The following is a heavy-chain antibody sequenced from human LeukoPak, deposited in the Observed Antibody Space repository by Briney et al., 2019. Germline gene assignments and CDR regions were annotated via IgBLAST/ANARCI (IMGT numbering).Heavy chain of an antibody. CDR1: GYTFTSYD. CDR2: MNPNSGNT. D-gene: IGHD4-17*01. J-gene: IGHJ6*02. Sequence: GASVKVSCKASGYTFTSYDINWVRQATGQGLEWMGWMNPNSGNTGYAQKFQGRVTMTRNTSISTAYMELSSLRSEDTAVYYCARDYGDPLGLHYYGMDVWGQGTTVTVSS. V-gene: IGHV1-8*01. CDR3: ARDYGDPLGLHYYGMDV.